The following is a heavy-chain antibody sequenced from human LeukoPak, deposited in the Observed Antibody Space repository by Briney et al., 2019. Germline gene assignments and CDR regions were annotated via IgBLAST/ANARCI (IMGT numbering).Heavy chain of an antibody. Sequence: PSETLSLTCTVSGGSISSYYWSWIRQPPGKGLEWIGYIYYSGSTNYNPSLKSRVTISLDTSKNQISLKLSSVTAADTAVYYCARHTTVVPPNYFDYWGQGTLVTVSS. CDR2: IYYSGST. D-gene: IGHD4-23*01. V-gene: IGHV4-59*08. CDR1: GGSISSYY. CDR3: ARHTTVVPPNYFDY. J-gene: IGHJ4*02.